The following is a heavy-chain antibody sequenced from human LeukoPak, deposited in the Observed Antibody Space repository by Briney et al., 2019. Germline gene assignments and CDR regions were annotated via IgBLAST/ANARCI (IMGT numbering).Heavy chain of an antibody. Sequence: PGGSLRLSCAASGFTFDDYAMHWVRQAPGKGLEWVSSISSSSSYIYYADSVKGRFTISRDNAKNSLYLQMNSLRAEDTAVYYCARDPIVVVVAASSYYFDYWGQGTLVTVSS. V-gene: IGHV3-21*01. D-gene: IGHD2-15*01. CDR2: ISSSSSYI. CDR3: ARDPIVVVVAASSYYFDY. J-gene: IGHJ4*02. CDR1: GFTFDDYA.